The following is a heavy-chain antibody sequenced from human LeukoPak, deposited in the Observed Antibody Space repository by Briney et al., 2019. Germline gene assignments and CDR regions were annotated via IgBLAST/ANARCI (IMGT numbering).Heavy chain of an antibody. J-gene: IGHJ4*02. Sequence: ASVKVSCKASGYTFTGYYMHWVRQAPGQGLEWMGWINPNSGGTNYAQEFQGRVTMTRDTSISTAYVELSRLRSDDTAVYYCARAGLVRGVIPSGVGYWGQGTLVTVSS. CDR2: INPNSGGT. V-gene: IGHV1-2*02. CDR1: GYTFTGYY. D-gene: IGHD3-10*01. CDR3: ARAGLVRGVIPSGVGY.